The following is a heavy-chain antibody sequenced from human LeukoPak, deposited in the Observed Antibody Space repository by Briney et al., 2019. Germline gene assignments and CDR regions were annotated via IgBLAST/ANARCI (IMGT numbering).Heavy chain of an antibody. J-gene: IGHJ5*02. CDR1: GYTFTSYY. D-gene: IGHD2-21*02. V-gene: IGHV1-46*01. Sequence: RASVKVSCKASGYTFTSYYIHWVRQAPGQGLEWMGIINPSGGSTNYAQKFQGRVTITADESTSTAYMELSSLRSEDTAVYYCARSVVVTAITISNWFDPWGQGTLVTVSS. CDR2: INPSGGST. CDR3: ARSVVVTAITISNWFDP.